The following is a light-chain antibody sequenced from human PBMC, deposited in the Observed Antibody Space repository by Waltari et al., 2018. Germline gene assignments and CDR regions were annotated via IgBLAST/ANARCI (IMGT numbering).Light chain of an antibody. CDR1: KLGDKY. Sequence: SYELTQPPSVSVSPGQTASITCSGDKLGDKYAYWYQLKPGQSPVLVIYQHNKRPSGMPDRCAGSSAGNTAALTSGGTQGMDEADYYSKAWDRTTVVFGGGTKLTVL. CDR2: QHN. CDR3: KAWDRTTVV. J-gene: IGLJ2*01. V-gene: IGLV3-1*01.